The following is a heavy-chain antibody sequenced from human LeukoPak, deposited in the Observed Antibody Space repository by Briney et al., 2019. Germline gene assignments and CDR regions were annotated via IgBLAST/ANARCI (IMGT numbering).Heavy chain of an antibody. CDR2: ISNSGDAT. Sequence: GGSLRLSCAASGFTFSSYGMTWVRQVPGKGLEWVSGISNSGDATYYADFVKGRFTLARDNSKNTLYLQMNSLRAEDTALYYCAKLRGKDGVRDSYDIWGQGTMVTVSS. V-gene: IGHV3-23*01. CDR3: AKLRGKDGVRDSYDI. J-gene: IGHJ3*02. CDR1: GFTFSSYG.